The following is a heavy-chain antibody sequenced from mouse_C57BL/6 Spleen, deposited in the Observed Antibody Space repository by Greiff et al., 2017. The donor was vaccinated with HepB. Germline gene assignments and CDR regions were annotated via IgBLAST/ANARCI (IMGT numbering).Heavy chain of an antibody. CDR1: GYTFTSYW. CDR2: IDPSDSET. Sequence: QVQLQQPGAELVRPGSSVKLSCKASGYTFTSYWMHWVKQRPIQGLEWIGNIDPSDSETHYNQKFKDKATLTVDKSSSTAYMRLSSLTSEDSAVYYCARDYYYEDYFDYWGQGTTLTVSS. J-gene: IGHJ2*01. D-gene: IGHD1-1*01. V-gene: IGHV1-52*01. CDR3: ARDYYYEDYFDY.